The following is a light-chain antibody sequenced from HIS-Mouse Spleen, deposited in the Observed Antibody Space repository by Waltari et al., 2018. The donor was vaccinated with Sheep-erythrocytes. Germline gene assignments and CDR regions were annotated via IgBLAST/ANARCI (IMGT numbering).Light chain of an antibody. CDR1: SSDVGSYNL. V-gene: IGLV2-23*01. J-gene: IGLJ3*02. CDR2: EDS. Sequence: QSALTQPASVSGSPGQSITISCTGTSSDVGSYNLVSWYQQHPGKAPKLMIYEDSKRPSGVSNRFSGSKSGNTVSLTISGLQAEDEADYYCCSYAGSSTPWVFGGGTKLTVL. CDR3: CSYAGSSTPWV.